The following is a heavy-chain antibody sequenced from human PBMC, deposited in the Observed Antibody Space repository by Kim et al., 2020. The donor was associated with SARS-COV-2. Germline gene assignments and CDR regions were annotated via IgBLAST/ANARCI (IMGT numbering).Heavy chain of an antibody. Sequence: STISYADSVRGRFTISRDKNSLYLQMNNLRDEDSAVYYCARGYGVTILDYWGQGTLVTVSS. D-gene: IGHD4-17*01. V-gene: IGHV3-48*02. CDR3: ARGYGVTILDY. J-gene: IGHJ4*02. CDR2: STI.